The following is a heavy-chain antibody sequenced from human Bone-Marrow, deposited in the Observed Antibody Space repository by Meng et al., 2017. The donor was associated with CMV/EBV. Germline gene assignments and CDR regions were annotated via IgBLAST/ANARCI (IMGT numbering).Heavy chain of an antibody. CDR2: ISNSGTI. J-gene: IGHJ4*02. CDR3: ARSKALTLVDY. Sequence: GESLKISCEASGFIFSRAELAWVRQAPGKGLEWTSYISNSGTIYYADSVQGRFTISRDNDKNLIYLQINSLRAEDTAVYYCARSKALTLVDYWGRGTLVTVSS. V-gene: IGHV3-48*03. D-gene: IGHD3-9*01. CDR1: GFIFSRAE.